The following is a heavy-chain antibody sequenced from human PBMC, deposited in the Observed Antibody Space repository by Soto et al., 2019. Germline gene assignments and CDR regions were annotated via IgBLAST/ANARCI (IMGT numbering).Heavy chain of an antibody. V-gene: IGHV3-30*18. D-gene: IGHD2-21*01. CDR2: ISYDGGNK. J-gene: IGHJ6*02. CDR1: GFTFSSYG. Sequence: HPGGSLRLSCAASGFTFSSYGLDWVRQAPGKGLEWVAFISYDGGNKYYADSVKGRFTISRDNSKNTLYLQMNSLRAEDTAVYFCAKDGQPHNIFYYGMDVWGQGTTVTVSS. CDR3: AKDGQPHNIFYYGMDV.